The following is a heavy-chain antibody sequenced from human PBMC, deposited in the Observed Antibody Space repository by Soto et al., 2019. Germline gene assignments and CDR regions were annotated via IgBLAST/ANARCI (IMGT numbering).Heavy chain of an antibody. CDR1: GFTFGDYA. CDR2: IRSKAYGGTT. CDR3: TRAPSITIFGVVIPNWFDP. J-gene: IGHJ5*02. V-gene: IGHV3-49*03. Sequence: SLRLSGTASGFTFGDYAMSWFCQAPGKGLEWVGFIRSKAYGGTTEYAASVKGRFTISRDDSKSIAYLQMNSLKTEDTAVYYCTRAPSITIFGVVIPNWFDPWGQGTLVTVS. D-gene: IGHD3-3*01.